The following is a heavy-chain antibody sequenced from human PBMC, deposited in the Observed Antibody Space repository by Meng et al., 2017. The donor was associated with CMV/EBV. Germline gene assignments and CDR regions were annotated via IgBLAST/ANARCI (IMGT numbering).Heavy chain of an antibody. V-gene: IGHV1-46*01. D-gene: IGHD3-3*01. Sequence: QVQLVQSGAGVKKPGDSVNVSCKASGYTFTSHYMHWVRQAPGQGLEWMGIINPSGGSTSYAQKFQGRVTMTRDTSTSTVYMELSSLRSEDTAVYYCARESSYDFSHDYWGQGTLVTVSS. J-gene: IGHJ4*02. CDR2: INPSGGST. CDR1: GYTFTSHY. CDR3: ARESSYDFSHDY.